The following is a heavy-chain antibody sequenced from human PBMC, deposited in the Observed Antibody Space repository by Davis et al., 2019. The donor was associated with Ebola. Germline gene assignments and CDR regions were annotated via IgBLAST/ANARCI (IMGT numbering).Heavy chain of an antibody. V-gene: IGHV3-15*01. CDR3: TNTVTTVDY. D-gene: IGHD4-17*01. CDR1: GFTFSSYS. CDR2: IKSKTDGGTT. J-gene: IGHJ4*02. Sequence: GESLKISCAASGFTFSSYSMNWVRQAPGKGLEWVGRIKSKTDGGTTDYAAPVKGRFTISRDDSKNTAYLQMNSLKTEDTAVYYCTNTVTTVDYWGQGTLVTVSS.